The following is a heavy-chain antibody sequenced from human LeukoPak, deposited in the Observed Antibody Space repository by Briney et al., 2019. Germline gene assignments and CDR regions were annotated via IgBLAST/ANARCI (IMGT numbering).Heavy chain of an antibody. Sequence: SETLSLTCTVSGGSISSGGYYWTWIRQHPGKGLEWILYIYYSGSTYYNPSLKSRVTISVDTSKNQFSLKLTSVTAADTAVYYCARDWDGYNRFDYWGQGTLVTVSS. D-gene: IGHD5-24*01. J-gene: IGHJ4*02. CDR2: IYYSGST. CDR1: GGSISSGGYY. CDR3: ARDWDGYNRFDY. V-gene: IGHV4-31*03.